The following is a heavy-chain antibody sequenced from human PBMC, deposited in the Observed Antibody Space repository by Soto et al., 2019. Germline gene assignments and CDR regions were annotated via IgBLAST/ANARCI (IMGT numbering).Heavy chain of an antibody. V-gene: IGHV3-33*01. D-gene: IGHD3-22*01. J-gene: IGHJ4*01. CDR3: XXXIRPWLLGLIDY. Sequence: QVQLVESGGGVVQPGRSLRLSCAASGFTFSSYGMHWVRQAPGKGLEWVAVIWYDGSNKYYADSVKGRFTISRDNSKNTLYLQMNXXXXXXXXXXXXXXXIRPWLLGLIDYXG. CDR1: GFTFSSYG. CDR2: IWYDGSNK.